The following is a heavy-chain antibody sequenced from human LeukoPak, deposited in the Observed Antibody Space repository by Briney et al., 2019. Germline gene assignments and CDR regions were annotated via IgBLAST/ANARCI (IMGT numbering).Heavy chain of an antibody. CDR1: GFTFSSYA. Sequence: GGSLRLSCAASGFTFSSYAMSWVRQAPGKGLEWVSAISGSGGSTYYADSVKGRFTISRDNSKNTLYLQMNSLRAEDTAVYYCAKGPRDGYNLWLDPWGQGTLVTVSS. D-gene: IGHD5-24*01. CDR3: AKGPRDGYNLWLDP. CDR2: ISGSGGST. J-gene: IGHJ5*02. V-gene: IGHV3-23*01.